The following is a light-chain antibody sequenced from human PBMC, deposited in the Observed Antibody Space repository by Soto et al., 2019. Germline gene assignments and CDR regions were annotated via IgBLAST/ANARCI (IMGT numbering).Light chain of an antibody. Sequence: QSVLTKPPSVSGVPGQRVTISCTGSSSNIGAGYDVHWYQQLPGTAPKLLIYGNSNRPSGVPDRFSGSKSGTSASLAITGLQAEDEADYYCPSYDSSLSGWRVFGGGTKLTVL. CDR2: GNS. J-gene: IGLJ2*01. V-gene: IGLV1-40*01. CDR1: SSNIGAGYD. CDR3: PSYDSSLSGWRV.